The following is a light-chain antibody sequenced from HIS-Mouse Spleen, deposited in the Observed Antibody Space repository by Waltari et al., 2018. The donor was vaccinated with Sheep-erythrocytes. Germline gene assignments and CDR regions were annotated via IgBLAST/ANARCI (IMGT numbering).Light chain of an antibody. CDR1: NIGSKS. Sequence: SYVLTQPPSVSVAPGQTARITCGGNNIGSKSVQCNQQKPGQAPVLVIYDDSGRPSGFPGRYSGSNPGTTATRTVMRVGAGEEADNYCQVRDSGSDWVLGGGTKRPVL. CDR3: QVRDSGSDWV. J-gene: IGLJ3*02. CDR2: DDS. V-gene: IGLV3-21*02.